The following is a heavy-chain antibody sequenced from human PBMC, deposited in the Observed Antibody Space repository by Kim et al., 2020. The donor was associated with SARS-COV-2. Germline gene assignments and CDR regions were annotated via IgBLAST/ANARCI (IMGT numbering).Heavy chain of an antibody. CDR1: GFSLSTSGMC. CDR2: IDWDDDK. CDR3: ARARRGYSGYDSEAFDY. D-gene: IGHD5-12*01. J-gene: IGHJ4*02. Sequence: SGPTLVNPTQTLTLTCTFSGFSLSTSGMCVSWIRQPPGKALEWLALIDWDDDKYYSTSLKTRLTISKDTSKNQVVLTMTNMDPVDTATYYCARARRGYSGYDSEAFDYWGQGTLVTVSS. V-gene: IGHV2-70*01.